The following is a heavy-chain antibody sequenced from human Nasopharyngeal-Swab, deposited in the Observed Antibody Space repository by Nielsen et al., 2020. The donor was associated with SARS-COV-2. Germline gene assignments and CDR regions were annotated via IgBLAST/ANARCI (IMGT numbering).Heavy chain of an antibody. Sequence: WIRQPPGKGLEWVSSINSSSSYIYYADSVKGRFTISRDNAKNSLYLQMNSLRAEDTAVYYCAREDDFWSGSTDYYYYYYMDVWGKGTTVTVSS. J-gene: IGHJ6*03. CDR3: AREDDFWSGSTDYYYYYYMDV. V-gene: IGHV3-21*01. D-gene: IGHD3-3*01. CDR2: INSSSSYI.